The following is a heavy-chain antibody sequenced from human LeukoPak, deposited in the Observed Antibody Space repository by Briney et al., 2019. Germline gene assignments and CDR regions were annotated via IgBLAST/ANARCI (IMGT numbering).Heavy chain of an antibody. CDR3: ARATRLPDF. CDR2: IKDDRSEK. J-gene: IGHJ4*02. D-gene: IGHD1-1*01. V-gene: IGHV3-7*01. CDR1: GFTFSDFW. Sequence: GGSLRLSCAASGFTFSDFWMSWVRRTPGKGLEWVAHIKDDRSEKSYVDSVNGRFIISRDNAKNSLYLDMNSLRAEDTAIYFCARATRLPDFWGQGTLVAVSS.